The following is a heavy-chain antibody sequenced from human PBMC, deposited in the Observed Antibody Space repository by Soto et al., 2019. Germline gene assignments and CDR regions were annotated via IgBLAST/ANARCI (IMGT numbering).Heavy chain of an antibody. CDR3: ARGGNYDFWSGYHDYYGMDV. D-gene: IGHD3-3*01. CDR1: GGSISSYY. V-gene: IGHV4-59*01. CDR2: IYYSGST. Sequence: PSETLSLTCTVSGGSISSYYWSWIRQPPGKGLEWIGYIYYSGSTNYNPSLKSRVTISVDTSKNQFSLKLSSVTAADTAVYYCARGGNYDFWSGYHDYYGMDVWGQGTTVTVSS. J-gene: IGHJ6*02.